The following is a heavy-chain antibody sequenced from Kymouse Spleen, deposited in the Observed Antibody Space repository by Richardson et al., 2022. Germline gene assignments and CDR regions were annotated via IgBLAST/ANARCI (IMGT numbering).Heavy chain of an antibody. CDR2: INHSGST. D-gene: IGHD1-26*01. CDR3: ARGEVGATIFDY. V-gene: IGHV4-34*01. J-gene: IGHJ4*02. Sequence: QVQLQQWGAGLLKPSETLSLTCAVYGGSFSGYYWSWIRQPPGKGLEWIGEINHSGSTNYNPSLKSRVTISVDTSKNQFSLKLSSVTAADTAVYYCARGEVGATIFDYWGQGTLVTVSS. CDR1: GGSFSGYY.